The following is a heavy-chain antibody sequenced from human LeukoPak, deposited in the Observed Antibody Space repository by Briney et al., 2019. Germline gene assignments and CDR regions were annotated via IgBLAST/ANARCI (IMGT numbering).Heavy chain of an antibody. Sequence: ASVKVSCKTSGYTFTNYDISWVRQAPGQGLEWTGWISVYSGNTNYAQKLQGRVTMTTDTPTSTAYMELRSLRSDDTAVFYCARIGRPAPHYAFDIWGQGTMVTVSS. CDR3: ARIGRPAPHYAFDI. V-gene: IGHV1-18*01. J-gene: IGHJ3*02. CDR2: ISVYSGNT. CDR1: GYTFTNYD.